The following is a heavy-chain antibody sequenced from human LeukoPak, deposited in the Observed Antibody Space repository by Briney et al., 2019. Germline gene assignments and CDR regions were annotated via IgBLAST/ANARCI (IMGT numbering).Heavy chain of an antibody. CDR3: ARGNYGSGSDWFDP. D-gene: IGHD3-10*01. Sequence: GGSLRLSCAASGFTFSSYSMNWVRQAPGKGLEWASYISSSSSTIYYADSVKGRFTISRDNAKNSLYLQMNSLRAEDTAVYYCARGNYGSGSDWFDPWGQGTLVTVSS. CDR2: ISSSSSTI. J-gene: IGHJ5*02. V-gene: IGHV3-48*01. CDR1: GFTFSSYS.